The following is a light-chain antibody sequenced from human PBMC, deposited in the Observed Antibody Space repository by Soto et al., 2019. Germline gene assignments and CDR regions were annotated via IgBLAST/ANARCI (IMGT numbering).Light chain of an antibody. CDR2: GAS. J-gene: IGKJ4*01. CDR3: QQYGSSPLT. V-gene: IGKV3-20*01. Sequence: EIVLTQSPGTLSLSPGERATLSCRASQSVSSSYLAWYQQKPGQAPRLLIYGASSRATGIPDRFSGSGSGTDFTLTIRRMAPEDFALYYCQQYGSSPLTFGGGTKVDIK. CDR1: QSVSSSY.